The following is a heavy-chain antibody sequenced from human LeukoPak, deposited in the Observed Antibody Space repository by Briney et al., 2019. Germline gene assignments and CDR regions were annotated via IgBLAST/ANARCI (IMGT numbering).Heavy chain of an antibody. Sequence: SSETLSLTCTISGDSITSSGYFWAWIRQSPEKGLQWIGSFYYSAESYYNPSLKSRLTISADMSKNQFSLDLSSVTAADTAVYFCARGVESSYFESDGYYNVWGQGTLVTVSS. J-gene: IGHJ4*02. CDR2: FYYSAES. CDR3: ARGVESSYFESDGYYNV. D-gene: IGHD3-22*01. CDR1: GDSITSSGYF. V-gene: IGHV4-39*07.